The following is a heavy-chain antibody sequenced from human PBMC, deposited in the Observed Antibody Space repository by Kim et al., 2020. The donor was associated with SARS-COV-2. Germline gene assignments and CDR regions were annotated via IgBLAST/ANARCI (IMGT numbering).Heavy chain of an antibody. CDR2: IIPIFGTA. Sequence: SVKVSCKASGGTFSSYAISWVRQAPGQGLEWMGGIIPIFGTANYAQKFQGRVTITADESTSTAYMELSSLRSEDTAVYYCAREHRQYSSSWYGGVDYWGQGTLVTVSS. CDR1: GGTFSSYA. D-gene: IGHD6-13*01. CDR3: AREHRQYSSSWYGGVDY. V-gene: IGHV1-69*13. J-gene: IGHJ4*02.